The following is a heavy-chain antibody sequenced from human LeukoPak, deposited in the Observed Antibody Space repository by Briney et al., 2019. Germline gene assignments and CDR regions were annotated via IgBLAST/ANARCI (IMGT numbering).Heavy chain of an antibody. CDR2: INWTGGST. V-gene: IGHV3-20*04. J-gene: IGHJ4*02. CDR3: ARGARLQPMGEF. CDR1: GFTFDDSG. D-gene: IGHD4-11*01. Sequence: GGSLRLSCAASGFTFDDSGMSWVRQAPGKGLEWVSGINWTGGSTGYADSVKGRFTVSRDNSKTTMFLQMNSLRVEDTALYYCARGARLQPMGEFWGQGTLVTVSS.